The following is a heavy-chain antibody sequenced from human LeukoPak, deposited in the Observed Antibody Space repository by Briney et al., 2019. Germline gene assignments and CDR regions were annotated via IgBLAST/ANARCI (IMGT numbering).Heavy chain of an antibody. Sequence: GGSLRLSCAASGFTFGAYAMSWVRQVPGKGLEWVSSISISGEYISYTDSVKGRFTISRDNSKNALYLEMNNLRAEDTAVYYCAKLGLHQYDSSDHLSYWGQGTLVTVSS. V-gene: IGHV3-23*01. D-gene: IGHD3-22*01. CDR1: GFTFGAYA. CDR3: AKLGLHQYDSSDHLSY. CDR2: ISISGEYI. J-gene: IGHJ4*02.